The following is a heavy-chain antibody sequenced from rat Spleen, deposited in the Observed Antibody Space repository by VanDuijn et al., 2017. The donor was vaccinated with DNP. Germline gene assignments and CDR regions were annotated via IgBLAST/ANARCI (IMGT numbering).Heavy chain of an antibody. V-gene: IGHV2-4*01. CDR3: TRDPFYNSGALDA. CDR2: ISSGGST. J-gene: IGHJ4*01. D-gene: IGHD4-3*01. Sequence: QVQLKESGPGLVQPSQTLSPTCTVSGFSLTKDGVSWVRQPPGKGLEWIAAISSGGSTYYISTPKSRLTISRDTSKSQVFLKMDSLQTEDTAIYFCTRDPFYNSGALDAWGQGTSVTVSS. CDR1: GFSLTKDG.